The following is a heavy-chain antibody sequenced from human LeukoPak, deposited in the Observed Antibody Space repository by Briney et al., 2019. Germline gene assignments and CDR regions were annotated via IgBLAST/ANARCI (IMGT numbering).Heavy chain of an antibody. CDR2: ISYDGSNK. J-gene: IGHJ5*02. CDR1: GFTFSSYA. D-gene: IGHD4-11*01. Sequence: GGSLRLSCAASGFTFSSYAMHWVRQAPGKGLEWVAVISYDGSNKYYADSVKGRFTISRDNSKNTLYLQMNSLRVEDTAVYYCAKDAHDYSNYGWFDLWGHGTLVTVSS. V-gene: IGHV3-30-3*01. CDR3: AKDAHDYSNYGWFDL.